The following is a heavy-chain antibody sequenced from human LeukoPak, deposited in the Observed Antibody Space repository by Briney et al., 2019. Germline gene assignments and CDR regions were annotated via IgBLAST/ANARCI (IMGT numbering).Heavy chain of an antibody. CDR1: GGSISSYY. CDR3: ARGGYSYGYYMDV. J-gene: IGHJ6*03. V-gene: IGHV4-59*01. D-gene: IGHD5-18*01. Sequence: SETLSLTCTVSGGSISSYYWSWIRQPPGKGLEWIGYIYYSGSTNYNPSLKSRVTISVDTTKNQFSLKLSSVTAADTAVYYCARGGYSYGYYMDVWGKGTTVTVSS. CDR2: IYYSGST.